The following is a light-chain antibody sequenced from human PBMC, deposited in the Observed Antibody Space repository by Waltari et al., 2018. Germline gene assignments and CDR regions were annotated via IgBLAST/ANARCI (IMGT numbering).Light chain of an antibody. CDR1: TSDVGAYAY. J-gene: IGLJ1*01. V-gene: IGLV2-14*03. CDR2: DVS. Sequence: QSALTQPASVSGSPGQSIPISCTGTTSDVGAYAYVYWYRQLPGKAPELMISDVSPRPSGISGRFSGSKSGETASLTISGLQAEDEADYYCSSMISGGPLVFGSGTQVTVL. CDR3: SSMISGGPLV.